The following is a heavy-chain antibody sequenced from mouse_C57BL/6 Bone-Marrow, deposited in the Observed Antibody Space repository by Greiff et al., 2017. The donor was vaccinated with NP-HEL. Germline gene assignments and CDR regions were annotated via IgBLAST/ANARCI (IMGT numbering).Heavy chain of an antibody. CDR3: ARRDGNAWFAY. J-gene: IGHJ3*01. D-gene: IGHD2-1*01. CDR2: IYPRSGNT. Sequence: QVQLQQSGAELARPGASVKLSCKASGYTFTSYGISWVKQRTGQGLEWIGEIYPRSGNTYYNEKFKGTATLTADKSSSTAYMELRSLTSEDSAVYFCARRDGNAWFAYWGQGTLVTVSA. CDR1: GYTFTSYG. V-gene: IGHV1-81*01.